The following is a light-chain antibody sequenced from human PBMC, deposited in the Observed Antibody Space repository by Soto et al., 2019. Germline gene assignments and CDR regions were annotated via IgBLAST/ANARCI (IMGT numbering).Light chain of an antibody. V-gene: IGKV3-20*01. Sequence: ELVLTQSPGTLSLSPGERAPLSCRASQSVSSSSLAWYQKKPGQAPRLLISGASSRATGIPDRFSGSGSGKDFTLTISRLEPEDFAVYYCQQYGSSPETFGQGTKVEIK. CDR2: GAS. CDR1: QSVSSSS. CDR3: QQYGSSPET. J-gene: IGKJ1*01.